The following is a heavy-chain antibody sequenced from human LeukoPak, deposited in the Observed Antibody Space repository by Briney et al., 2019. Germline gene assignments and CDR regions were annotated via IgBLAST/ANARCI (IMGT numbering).Heavy chain of an antibody. V-gene: IGHV1-2*02. CDR2: INPNSGGT. Sequence: ASVKVSCKASGYTFTGYYMHWVRQAPGQGLEWMGWINPNSGGTNYAQKFQGRVTMTRDTSISTAYMELSRLRSGDTAVYYCARVCTNGVCYNYWGQGTLVTVSS. CDR3: ARVCTNGVCYNY. CDR1: GYTFTGYY. J-gene: IGHJ4*02. D-gene: IGHD2-8*01.